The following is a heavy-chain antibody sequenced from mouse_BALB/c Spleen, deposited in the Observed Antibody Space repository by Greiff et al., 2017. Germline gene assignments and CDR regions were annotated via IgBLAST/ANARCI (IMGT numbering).Heavy chain of an antibody. CDR2: ISSGGST. Sequence: EVQRVESGGGLVKPGGSLKLSCAASGFTFSSYAMSWVRQTPEKRLEWVASISSGGSTYYPDSVKGRFTISRDNARNILYLQMSSLRSEDTAMYYCARKNRSYYFDYWGQGTTLTVSS. J-gene: IGHJ2*01. CDR3: ARKNRSYYFDY. CDR1: GFTFSSYA. D-gene: IGHD2-14*01. V-gene: IGHV5-6-5*01.